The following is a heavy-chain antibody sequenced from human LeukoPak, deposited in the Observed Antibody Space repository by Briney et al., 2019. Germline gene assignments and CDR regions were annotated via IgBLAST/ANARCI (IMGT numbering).Heavy chain of an antibody. CDR1: GGSFSGDY. D-gene: IGHD6-19*01. CDR2: INHSGST. V-gene: IGHV4-34*01. Sequence: PSETLSLTCAVYGGSFSGDYWSWIRHPPGKGLEWIGEINHSGSTNYNPSLKSRATISVDTSKKQFSLKLSSVTAAATAVYYCARHVGTSGWYMWFDPWGQGTLVTVSS. CDR3: ARHVGTSGWYMWFDP. J-gene: IGHJ5*02.